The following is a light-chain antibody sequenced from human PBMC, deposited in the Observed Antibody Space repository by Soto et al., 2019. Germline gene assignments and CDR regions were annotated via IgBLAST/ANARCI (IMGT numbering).Light chain of an antibody. CDR3: QQYGTSPQT. V-gene: IGKV3-15*01. J-gene: IGKJ1*01. Sequence: EIVMKQSPATLSVSQGERATLSCRASQSVSSNLVWYQQKPGQAPRLLIYGASTRATGIPARFSGSGSGTEFTLTISRLEPEDFAVYYCQQYGTSPQTFGQGTKVDIK. CDR1: QSVSSN. CDR2: GAS.